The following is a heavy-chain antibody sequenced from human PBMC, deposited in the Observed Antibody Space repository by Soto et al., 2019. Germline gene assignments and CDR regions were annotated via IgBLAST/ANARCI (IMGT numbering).Heavy chain of an antibody. D-gene: IGHD3-22*01. Sequence: QVQLAQFGAEVKKPGASVKVSCKVSGYTLSELYMHWLRQAPGKGLEWMGGFDPEDGETINAQKFQGRVTMTEDTSIDTAYMELSSLRSEDTAVYYCATASPDYDNTGDYYFDYWGQGTLVTVSS. J-gene: IGHJ4*02. V-gene: IGHV1-24*01. CDR3: ATASPDYDNTGDYYFDY. CDR2: FDPEDGET. CDR1: GYTLSELY.